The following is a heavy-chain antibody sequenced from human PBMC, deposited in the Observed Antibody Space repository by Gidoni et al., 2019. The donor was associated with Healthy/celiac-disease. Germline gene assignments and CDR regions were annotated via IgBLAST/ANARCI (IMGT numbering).Heavy chain of an antibody. Sequence: EVQLVESGGGLVQPGGSLRLYCAASGFTFSSYSMNWVRQAPGKGLEWVSYISSSSSTISYADSVKGRFTISRDNAKNSLYLQMNSLRDEDTAVYYCARVGRIRGVDYYYMDVWGKGTTVTVSS. D-gene: IGHD3-10*01. CDR3: ARVGRIRGVDYYYMDV. CDR1: GFTFSSYS. V-gene: IGHV3-48*02. CDR2: ISSSSSTI. J-gene: IGHJ6*03.